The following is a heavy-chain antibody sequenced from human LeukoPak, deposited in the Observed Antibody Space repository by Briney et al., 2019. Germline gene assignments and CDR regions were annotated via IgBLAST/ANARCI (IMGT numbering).Heavy chain of an antibody. D-gene: IGHD4-17*01. CDR1: GFSFSAYG. V-gene: IGHV3-30*19. J-gene: IGHJ4*02. CDR2: ISYDGSNK. Sequence: GGSLRLSCAASGFSFSAYGVHWVRQAPGKGLEWVAVISYDGSNKYYADSVKGRFTISRDNSKNTLYLQMNSLRAEDTAVYYCARQSRPSIYGDYTPIGYWGQGTLVTVSS. CDR3: ARQSRPSIYGDYTPIGY.